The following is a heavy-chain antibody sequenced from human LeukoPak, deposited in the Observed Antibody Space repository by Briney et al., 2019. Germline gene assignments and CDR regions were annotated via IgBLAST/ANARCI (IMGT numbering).Heavy chain of an antibody. CDR3: ARDGDWNDEADY. J-gene: IGHJ4*02. D-gene: IGHD1-1*01. Sequence: GGSLRLSCAASGFTVSSNYMSWVRQAPGKGLERVSVIYSGGSTYYADSVKGRFTISRDNSKNTLYLQMNSLRAEDTAVYYCARDGDWNDEADYWGQGTLVTVSS. CDR1: GFTVSSNY. CDR2: IYSGGST. V-gene: IGHV3-66*01.